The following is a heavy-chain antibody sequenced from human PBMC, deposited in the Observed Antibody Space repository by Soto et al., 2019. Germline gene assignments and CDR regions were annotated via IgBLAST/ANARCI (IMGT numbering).Heavy chain of an antibody. D-gene: IGHD1-1*01. J-gene: IGHJ4*02. CDR2: IYPGDSDT. CDR3: ARRAASTAFYEF. CDR1: GFSFTSYW. Sequence: RGESLKISCKGSGFSFTSYWIGWVRQMPGKGLEWMGIIYPGDSDTRYSPSFQGQVTISADKSTNTTYLQWSSLKASDTAIYFCARRAASTAFYEFWAQGTLVTVSS. V-gene: IGHV5-51*01.